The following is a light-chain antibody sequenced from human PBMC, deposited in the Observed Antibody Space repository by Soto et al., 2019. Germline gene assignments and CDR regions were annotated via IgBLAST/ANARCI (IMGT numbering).Light chain of an antibody. J-gene: IGLJ1*01. CDR3: SSYTSSSTFV. Sequence: QSVLTQPASVSGSPGQSITISCTGTSSDVGGYDYVSWYQQHPGKAPKLMIYEVTNRPSGVSIRFSASKSGDTASLTISGLQAEDEADYYCSSYTSSSTFVFGTGTKATVL. V-gene: IGLV2-14*01. CDR2: EVT. CDR1: SSDVGGYDY.